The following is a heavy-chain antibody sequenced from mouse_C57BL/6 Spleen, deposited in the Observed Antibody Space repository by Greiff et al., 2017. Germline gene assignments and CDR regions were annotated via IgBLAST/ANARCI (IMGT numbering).Heavy chain of an antibody. J-gene: IGHJ2*01. D-gene: IGHD1-1*01. CDR2: IDPEDGDT. V-gene: IGHV14-2*01. Sequence: VQLLQSGAELVKPGASVKLSCTASGFHIKDYYMSWVKQRTEQGLEWFGRIDPEDGDTIYDPKFHGKATITADTSYNTAYLQLSSLNSEGTAVYYCSRGITTVVARYYFDCWGQGTTLTVSS. CDR3: SRGITTVVARYYFDC. CDR1: GFHIKDYY.